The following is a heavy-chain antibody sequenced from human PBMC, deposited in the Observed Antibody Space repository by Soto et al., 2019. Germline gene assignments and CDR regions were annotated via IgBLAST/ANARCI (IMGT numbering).Heavy chain of an antibody. CDR1: GGSFSGYY. D-gene: IGHD3-10*01. CDR2: INHSGST. CDR3: ARGAPGRHYYGSGSYYLGASWFDP. J-gene: IGHJ5*02. Sequence: SETLSLTCAVYGGSFSGYYWIWIRQPPGKGLEWIGEINHSGSTNYNPSLKSRVTISVDTSKNQFSLKLSSVTAADTAVYYCARGAPGRHYYGSGSYYLGASWFDPWGQGTLVTVSS. V-gene: IGHV4-34*01.